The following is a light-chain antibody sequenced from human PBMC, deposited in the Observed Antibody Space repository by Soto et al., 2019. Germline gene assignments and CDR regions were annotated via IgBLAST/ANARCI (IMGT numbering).Light chain of an antibody. CDR2: DAS. CDR3: QQSYTSWWT. CDR1: QSISSW. Sequence: DIQMTQSPSTLSASVGDRVTITCRASQSISSWLAWYQQKPGKAPKLLIYDASSLESGVPSRFTGSGSGTDFTLTISSLQPEDFATYYCQQSYTSWWTFGQGTKVEIK. V-gene: IGKV1-5*01. J-gene: IGKJ1*01.